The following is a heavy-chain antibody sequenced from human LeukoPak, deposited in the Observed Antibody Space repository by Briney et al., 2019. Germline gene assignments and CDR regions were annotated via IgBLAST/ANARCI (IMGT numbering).Heavy chain of an antibody. CDR3: ARDEHQYYSESSGRFDF. J-gene: IGHJ4*02. Sequence: GGSLRLSCVASGFTFSFYWMAWVRQAPGKGLEWVANIKQDGSEKYYVDSARGRFTISRDNAKNSLYLQMNSLRAEDAAVYYCARDEHQYYSESSGRFDFWGQGVLVTVSS. D-gene: IGHD3-22*01. CDR1: GFTFSFYW. CDR2: IKQDGSEK. V-gene: IGHV3-7*04.